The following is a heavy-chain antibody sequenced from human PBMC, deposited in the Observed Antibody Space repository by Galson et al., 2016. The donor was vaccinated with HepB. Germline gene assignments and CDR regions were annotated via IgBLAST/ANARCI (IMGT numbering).Heavy chain of an antibody. J-gene: IGHJ5*02. D-gene: IGHD6-19*01. V-gene: IGHV3-11*01. CDR3: ARMVPLYTGGWYVRGDGWFDP. CDR1: GFTFSHYF. Sequence: SLRLSCAASGFTFSHYFVSWIRQAPGKGLEWVSYISGSADSRRYADSVKGRFTISRGNSKYSLYLQMNNLRAEDTAVYYCARMVPLYTGGWYVRGDGWFDPWGQGTLVTVSS. CDR2: ISGSADSR.